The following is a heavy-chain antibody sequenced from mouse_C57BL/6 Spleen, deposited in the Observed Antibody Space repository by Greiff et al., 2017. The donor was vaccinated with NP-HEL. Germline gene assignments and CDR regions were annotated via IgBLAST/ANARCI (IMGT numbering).Heavy chain of an antibody. CDR2: YYPGDGDT. V-gene: IGHV1-82*01. Sequence: QVQLQQSGPELVKPGASVKISCKASGYAFSSSWMNWVKQRSGKGLEGSGRYYPGDGDTNYNGKFKGKATLTADKSSSTAYMQLSSLTSEDSAVYFCARSYYGSSYNFDYWGQGTTLTVSS. J-gene: IGHJ2*01. D-gene: IGHD1-1*01. CDR3: ARSYYGSSYNFDY. CDR1: GYAFSSSW.